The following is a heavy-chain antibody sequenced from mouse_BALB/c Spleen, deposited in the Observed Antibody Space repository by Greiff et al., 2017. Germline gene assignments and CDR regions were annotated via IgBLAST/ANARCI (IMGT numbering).Heavy chain of an antibody. Sequence: EVKLVESGGGLVQPGGSLKLSCAASGFTFSDYYMYWVRQTPEKRLEWVATISDGGSYTYYPDSVKGRFTISRDNAKNNLYLQMSSLKSEDTAMYYCARDFDGYYYYAMDYWGQGTSVTVSS. J-gene: IGHJ4*01. CDR1: GFTFSDYY. CDR3: ARDFDGYYYYAMDY. D-gene: IGHD2-3*01. CDR2: ISDGGSYT. V-gene: IGHV5-4*02.